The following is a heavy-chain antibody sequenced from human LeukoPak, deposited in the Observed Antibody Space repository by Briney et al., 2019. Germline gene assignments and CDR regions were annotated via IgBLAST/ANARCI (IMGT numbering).Heavy chain of an antibody. CDR1: GFSFTGNG. J-gene: IGHJ6*02. CDR3: ARDRPSLGYCSGGSCYSPAGMDV. D-gene: IGHD2-15*01. V-gene: IGHV3-30*03. CDR2: ISYDGSNK. Sequence: GGSLRLSCVASGFSFTGNGMHWVRQAPGKGLEWVAVISYDGSNKYYADSVKGRFTISRDNSKNTLYLQMNSLRAEDTAVYYCARDRPSLGYCSGGSCYSPAGMDVWGQGTTVTVSS.